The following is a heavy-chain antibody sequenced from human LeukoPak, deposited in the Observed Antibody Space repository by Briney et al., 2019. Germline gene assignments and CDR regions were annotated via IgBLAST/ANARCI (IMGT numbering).Heavy chain of an antibody. J-gene: IGHJ4*02. CDR2: INHSRST. CDR3: ARGSRVWGSYVAY. Sequence: SETLSLTCAVYSWTFSGYYWSWIRQPPGKGLKWMGEINHSRSTNYNPSLKSLVTISVDTSKDQFSLKLSSVTAADTGVYFCARGSRVWGSYVAYGGQGTLVTVPS. D-gene: IGHD3-16*01. V-gene: IGHV4-34*01. CDR1: SWTFSGYY.